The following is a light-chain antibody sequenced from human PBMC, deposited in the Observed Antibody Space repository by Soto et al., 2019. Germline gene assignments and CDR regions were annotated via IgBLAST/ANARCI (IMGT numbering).Light chain of an antibody. CDR1: QDIRND. CDR3: LQDHGFPLA. V-gene: IGKV1-6*01. J-gene: IGKJ4*01. Sequence: AIQMTQSPSSLSASVGDRVTITCRASQDIRNDLGWYQQKPGKAPKLLIYAASSLQSEVPSRFSGSGSGTDFTLTISSLQPEDFATYFCLQDHGFPLAFGGGTNVEIK. CDR2: AAS.